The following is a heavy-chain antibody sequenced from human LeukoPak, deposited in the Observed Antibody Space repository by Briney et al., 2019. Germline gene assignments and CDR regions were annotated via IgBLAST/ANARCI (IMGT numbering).Heavy chain of an antibody. J-gene: IGHJ6*04. Sequence: SETLSLTCAVSGGSISSSNWWSGVRQPPGKGLEWIGEIYHSGSTNYNPSLKSRVTISVDKSENQFSLKLSSVTAADTAVYYCARDNPDQYYYYGMDVWGKGTTVTVSS. V-gene: IGHV4-4*02. CDR3: ARDNPDQYYYYGMDV. CDR1: GGSISSSNW. CDR2: IYHSGST. D-gene: IGHD1-14*01.